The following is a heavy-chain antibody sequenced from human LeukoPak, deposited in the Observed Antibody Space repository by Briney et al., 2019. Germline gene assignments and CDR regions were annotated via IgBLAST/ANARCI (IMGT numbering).Heavy chain of an antibody. CDR1: GCSITTYY. V-gene: IGHV4-59*01. CDR2: IYHSGST. CDR3: AREYSTSSEGDYFDY. J-gene: IGHJ4*02. D-gene: IGHD6-6*01. Sequence: PSYTLSLTRPLCGCSITTYYLPWIRQPPAKGLEGMGYIYHSGSTNYNPPLKSRVTISLDTSINQLSLRLSSVTAPDTAVYFCAREYSTSSEGDYFDYWGQGSLVTVSS.